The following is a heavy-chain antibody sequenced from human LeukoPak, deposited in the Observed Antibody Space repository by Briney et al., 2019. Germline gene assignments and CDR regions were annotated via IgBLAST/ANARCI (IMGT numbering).Heavy chain of an antibody. D-gene: IGHD6-13*01. CDR2: INPNSGGT. CDR3: ARGFGSSPRDY. CDR1: GYTFTGYY. Sequence: ASVKVSCKASGYTFTGYYMHWVRQAPGQGLEWMGRINPNSGGTNYAQKFQGRVTMTRDTSISTAYMELNRLRSNDTAVYYCARGFGSSPRDYWGQGTLVTVSS. J-gene: IGHJ4*02. V-gene: IGHV1-2*06.